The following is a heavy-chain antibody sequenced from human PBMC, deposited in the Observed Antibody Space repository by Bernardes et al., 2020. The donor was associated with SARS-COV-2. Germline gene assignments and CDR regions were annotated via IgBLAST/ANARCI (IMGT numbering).Heavy chain of an antibody. CDR3: TTWLFNHFDY. Sequence: GGSLRLSCEGSGFSFSIYAMSWVRQAPGKGLEWLSTIGGRTPNTHYADSVTGRFIISRDNSRNTLYLHMSSLRAEDTAIYHCTTWLFNHFDYWGRGTLVTVSS. J-gene: IGHJ4*02. CDR1: GFSFSIYA. V-gene: IGHV3-23*01. CDR2: IGGRTPNT. D-gene: IGHD3-22*01.